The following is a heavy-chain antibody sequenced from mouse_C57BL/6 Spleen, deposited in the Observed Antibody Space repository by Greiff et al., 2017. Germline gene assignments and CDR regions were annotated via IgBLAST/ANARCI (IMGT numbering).Heavy chain of an antibody. V-gene: IGHV1-50*01. CDR3: ATVVATKDAMDD. D-gene: IGHD1-1*01. Sequence: QVQLQQPGAELVKPGASVKLSCKASGYTFTSYWMQWVKQRPGQGLEWIGEIDPSDSYTNYNQKFKGKATLTVDTSSSTAYMQLSSLTSEDSAVYYCATVVATKDAMDDWGQGTSVTVSS. J-gene: IGHJ4*01. CDR1: GYTFTSYW. CDR2: IDPSDSYT.